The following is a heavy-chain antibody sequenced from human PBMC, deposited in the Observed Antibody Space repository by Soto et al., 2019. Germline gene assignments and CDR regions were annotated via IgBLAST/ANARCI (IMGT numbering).Heavy chain of an antibody. CDR2: ITVIDGRT. CDR3: EKDRGPYCTGGICYGPSWFDX. D-gene: IGHD2-8*02. J-gene: IGHJ5*02. Sequence: GGALRLSWVGSGFTFGNYAMSWVRQAPGKGVEWVSCITVIDGRTYYADSVKGRFTISRDNPKNTLYLQMNNLRAEDTAMFYCEKDRGPYCTGGICYGPSWFDXWGQGTQVTVS. V-gene: IGHV3-23*01. CDR1: GFTFGNYA.